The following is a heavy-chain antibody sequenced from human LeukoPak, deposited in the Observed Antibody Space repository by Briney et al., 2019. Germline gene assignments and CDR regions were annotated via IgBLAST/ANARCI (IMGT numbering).Heavy chain of an antibody. CDR1: GFTFSSYA. V-gene: IGHV3-48*03. Sequence: GASLRLSCAASGFTFSSYAMSWVRQAPGKGLEWISYISAGGSIIYYADSVKGRFTISRDNAKSSLYLQLNTLRAEDTAVYYCATGIAVPGPYPKGVFDYWGQGTLVTVSS. D-gene: IGHD6-19*01. CDR2: ISAGGSII. J-gene: IGHJ4*02. CDR3: ATGIAVPGPYPKGVFDY.